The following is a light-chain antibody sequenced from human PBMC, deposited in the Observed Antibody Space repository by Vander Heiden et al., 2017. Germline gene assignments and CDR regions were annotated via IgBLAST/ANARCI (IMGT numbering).Light chain of an antibody. CDR1: QSVTY. CDR2: DTS. J-gene: IGKJ1*01. V-gene: IGKV3-11*01. CDR3: QERSNNWWT. Sequence: EIVLTQSPATLSLSPGERATLPCRASQSVTYLAWYRQKPGQAPRLLMYDTSNRAPDIPARFSGSGSGTDFTLTISSLEPEDFAVYYCQERSNNWWTFAPGAKVEI.